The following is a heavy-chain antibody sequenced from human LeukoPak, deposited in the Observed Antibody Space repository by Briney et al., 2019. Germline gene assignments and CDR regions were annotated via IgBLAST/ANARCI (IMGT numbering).Heavy chain of an antibody. D-gene: IGHD5-12*01. Sequence: GGSLRLSCAASGFTFSSCAMHWVRQAPGKGLEWVAVISYDGSNKYYADSVKGRFTISRDNSKNTLYLQMNSLRAEDTAVYYCARGPYSGYDYWGQGTLVTVSS. CDR1: GFTFSSCA. V-gene: IGHV3-30-3*01. J-gene: IGHJ4*02. CDR2: ISYDGSNK. CDR3: ARGPYSGYDY.